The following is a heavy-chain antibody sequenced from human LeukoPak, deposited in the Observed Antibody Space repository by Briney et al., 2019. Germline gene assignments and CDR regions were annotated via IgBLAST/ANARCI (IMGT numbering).Heavy chain of an antibody. CDR2: ISSSSSYT. D-gene: IGHD3-9*01. Sequence: GGSLRLSCAASGFTFSDYYMSWIRQAPGKGLEWVSYISSSSSYTNYADSVKGRFTISRDNAKNSLYLQMNSLRAKDTAVYYCARDGGSYYDILTGYSQLTYGMDVWGKGTTVTVSS. V-gene: IGHV3-11*06. CDR1: GFTFSDYY. J-gene: IGHJ6*04. CDR3: ARDGGSYYDILTGYSQLTYGMDV.